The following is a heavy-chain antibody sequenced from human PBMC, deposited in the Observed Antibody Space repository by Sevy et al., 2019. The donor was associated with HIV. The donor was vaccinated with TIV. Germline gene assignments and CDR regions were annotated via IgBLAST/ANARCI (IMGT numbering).Heavy chain of an antibody. CDR1: GFTFRSYG. CDR2: ISNDGGNQ. V-gene: IGHV3-30*18. J-gene: IGHJ4*02. CDR3: AKDVSDGYNYFLDF. D-gene: IGHD5-12*01. Sequence: GGSLRLSCAASGFTFRSYGMHWVRQAPGKGLEWVPVISNDGGNQYYADSVKGRFTISRDNSKNTVYLQMNSLRAEDTAVYYCAKDVSDGYNYFLDFWGQGALVTVSS.